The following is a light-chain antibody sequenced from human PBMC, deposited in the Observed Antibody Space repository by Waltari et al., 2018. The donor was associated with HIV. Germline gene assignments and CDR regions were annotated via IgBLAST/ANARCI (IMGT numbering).Light chain of an antibody. V-gene: IGKV3-15*01. CDR2: GAS. CDR1: QSVSTN. CDR3: QQYGYWPGLT. J-gene: IGKJ4*01. Sequence: EIVMTQSPATLSVSPGERATLSCRASQSVSTNLAWYQQKPGQAPRLLIYGASTRAIGLPARFSGSGSGTEFTLTISSLESEDFAVYYCQQYGYWPGLTFGGGTKVEIK.